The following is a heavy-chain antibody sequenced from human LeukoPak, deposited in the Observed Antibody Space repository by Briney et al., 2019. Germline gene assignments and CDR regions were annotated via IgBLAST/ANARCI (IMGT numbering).Heavy chain of an antibody. CDR3: ARNSHYFDY. V-gene: IGHV4-4*07. Sequence: ASETLSLTCNVSGGSISSYYWSWIRQPAGKGLEWIGRVYSSGSTDYNPSLKSRVTMSVDTSKNQISLKLSSVTAADTAVFYCARNSHYFDYWGQGTLVTVSS. CDR2: VYSSGST. J-gene: IGHJ4*02. CDR1: GGSISSYY. D-gene: IGHD2/OR15-2a*01.